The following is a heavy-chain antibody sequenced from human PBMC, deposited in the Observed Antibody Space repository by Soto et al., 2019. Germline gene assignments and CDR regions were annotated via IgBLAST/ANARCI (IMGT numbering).Heavy chain of an antibody. D-gene: IGHD2-2*01. CDR1: GYTFTSYD. J-gene: IGHJ6*02. Sequence: QVQLVQSGAEVKKPGASVKVSCKASGYTFTSYDINWVRQATGQGLEWMGWMNPNSGNTGYAQKFQGRVTMTRNTSISTAYMELSSLRSEDTAVYYCARGSVPAAIIVWGYYYYGMDVWGQGTTVTVSS. CDR3: ARGSVPAAIIVWGYYYYGMDV. CDR2: MNPNSGNT. V-gene: IGHV1-8*01.